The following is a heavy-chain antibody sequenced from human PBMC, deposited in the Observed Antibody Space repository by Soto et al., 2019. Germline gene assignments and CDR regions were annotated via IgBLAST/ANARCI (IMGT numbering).Heavy chain of an antibody. CDR1: VSTFSAFC. V-gene: IGHV3-23*01. Sequence: EVQLLESGGALAQPGGSLRLSCAASVSTFSAFCMNWVRQAPGKGLEWVSAISRSGDITYYADSVKGRFTISRDNSKNTLYLEMNSLTGDDTAVYYCAKGGFWVHYGMDVWGQGTTVIVSS. J-gene: IGHJ6*02. D-gene: IGHD2-15*01. CDR2: ISRSGDIT. CDR3: AKGGFWVHYGMDV.